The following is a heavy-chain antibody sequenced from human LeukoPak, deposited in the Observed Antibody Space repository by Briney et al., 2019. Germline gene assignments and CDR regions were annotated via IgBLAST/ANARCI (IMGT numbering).Heavy chain of an antibody. V-gene: IGHV5-51*01. D-gene: IGHD2-15*01. CDR2: IYPGDSDT. CDR3: ARRYCSGGSCYRNWFDP. J-gene: IGHJ5*02. CDR1: GYSLTNYW. Sequence: GESLKISCKGSGYSLTNYWIGWVRQMPGKGLEWMGIIYPGDSDTTYSPSFQGQVTISADKSISTAYLQWSSLKASDTAIYYCARRYCSGGSCYRNWFDPWGQGTLVTVSS.